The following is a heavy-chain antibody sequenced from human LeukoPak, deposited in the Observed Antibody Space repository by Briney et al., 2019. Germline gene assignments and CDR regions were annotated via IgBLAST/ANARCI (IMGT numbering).Heavy chain of an antibody. CDR1: GYTFTSYG. CDR3: ARDIVGATGDY. J-gene: IGHJ4*02. V-gene: IGHV1-18*01. Sequence: ASVKVSCRASGYTFTSYGISWVRQAPGQGLEWMGWISAYNGNTNYAQKVQGRVTMTTDTSTSTAYMGLRSLRSDDTAVYYCARDIVGATGDYWGQGTLVTVSS. CDR2: ISAYNGNT. D-gene: IGHD1-26*01.